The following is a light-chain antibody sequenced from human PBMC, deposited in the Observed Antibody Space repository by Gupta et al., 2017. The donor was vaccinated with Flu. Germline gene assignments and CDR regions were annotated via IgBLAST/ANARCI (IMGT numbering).Light chain of an antibody. Sequence: IVLPQSPGTLSLSPGERATLSCRASQSVSSSYLAWYQQKPGQAPRLLIYGASSRATGIPDRFSGSGSGTDFTLTISGLEPEDFAVYYCQQYGSSPPVTFGGGTKVEIK. J-gene: IGKJ4*01. CDR2: GAS. V-gene: IGKV3-20*01. CDR1: QSVSSSY. CDR3: QQYGSSPPVT.